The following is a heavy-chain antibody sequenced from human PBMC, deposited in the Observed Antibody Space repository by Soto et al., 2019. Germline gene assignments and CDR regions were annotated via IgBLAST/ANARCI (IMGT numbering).Heavy chain of an antibody. Sequence: EVQLLESGGGLVQPGGSLRLSCAASGFTFSSYAMSWVRQAPGKGLEWVSAISGSGGSTYYADSVKGRFTISRDNSKNTLYLQMNSLRAEDTAVYYCAKDVPYYYDSSGYFGGYFDYWGQGTLVTVSS. CDR2: ISGSGGST. J-gene: IGHJ4*02. D-gene: IGHD3-22*01. CDR3: AKDVPYYYDSSGYFGGYFDY. V-gene: IGHV3-23*01. CDR1: GFTFSSYA.